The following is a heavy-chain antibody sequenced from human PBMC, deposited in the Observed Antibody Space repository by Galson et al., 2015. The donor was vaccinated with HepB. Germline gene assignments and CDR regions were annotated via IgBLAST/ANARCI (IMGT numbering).Heavy chain of an antibody. CDR2: IWYDGSNR. V-gene: IGHV3-33*01. CDR3: ARERQTIDLYGMDV. J-gene: IGHJ6*02. CDR1: GFTFSSYG. Sequence: SLRLSCAASGFTFSSYGMHWVRQAPGKGLEWVAIIWYDGSNRYYGDSVKGRFTISRDNSKNTLYLQMNSLRAEDTAVYYCARERQTIDLYGMDVWGQGTTVTVSS. D-gene: IGHD3-9*01.